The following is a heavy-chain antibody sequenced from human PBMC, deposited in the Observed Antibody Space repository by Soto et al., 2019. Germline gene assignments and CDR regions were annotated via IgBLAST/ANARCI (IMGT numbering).Heavy chain of an antibody. CDR1: GFTFSSYS. D-gene: IGHD2-21*02. CDR3: ARDGRYCGGDCYSYYYYYGMDV. CDR2: ISSSSSYI. V-gene: IGHV3-21*01. Sequence: GGLRLSCAASGFTFSSYSMNWVRQAPGKGLEWVSSISSSSSYIYYADSVKGRFTVSRDNAKNSLYLQMNSLRAEDTAVYYCARDGRYCGGDCYSYYYYYGMDVWGQGTTVTVSS. J-gene: IGHJ6*02.